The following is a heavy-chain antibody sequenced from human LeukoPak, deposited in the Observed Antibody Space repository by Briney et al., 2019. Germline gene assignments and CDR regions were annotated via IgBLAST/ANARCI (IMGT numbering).Heavy chain of an antibody. CDR1: GGSISSSSYY. Sequence: PSETLPLTCTVSGGSISSSSYYWGWIRQPPGKGLEWIGSIYYSGSTYYNPSLKSRVTISVDTSKNQFSLKLSSVTAADTAVYYCARRVGYDILTGYYQSFDYWGQGTLVTVSS. CDR3: ARRVGYDILTGYYQSFDY. D-gene: IGHD3-9*01. J-gene: IGHJ4*02. CDR2: IYYSGST. V-gene: IGHV4-39*01.